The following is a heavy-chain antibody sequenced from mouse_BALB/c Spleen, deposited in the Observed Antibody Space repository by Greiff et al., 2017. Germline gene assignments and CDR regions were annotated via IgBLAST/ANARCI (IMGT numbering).Heavy chain of an antibody. V-gene: IGHV5-9-4*01. CDR3: ARVDYGNYFDV. J-gene: IGHJ1*01. CDR1: GFTFSSYA. Sequence: EVQGVESGGGLVKPGGSLKLSCAASGFTFSSYAMSWVRQSPEKRLEWVAEISSGGSYTYYPDTVTGRFTISRDNAKNTLYLEMSSLRSEDTAMYYCARVDYGNYFDVWGAGTTVTVSS. CDR2: ISSGGSYT. D-gene: IGHD2-1*01.